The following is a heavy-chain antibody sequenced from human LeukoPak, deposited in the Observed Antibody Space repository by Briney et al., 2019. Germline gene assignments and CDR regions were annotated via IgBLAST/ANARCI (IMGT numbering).Heavy chain of an antibody. CDR2: IYTSGST. Sequence: SETLSLTCTVSGGSFSTYYRSWIRQPAGKGLEWIWRIYTSGSTNYNPSLKSRVTMSVDTSKNQFSLNLSSVTAADTAVYYCARFSSIAAAFDYWGQGTLVTVSS. CDR1: GGSFSTYY. V-gene: IGHV4-4*07. CDR3: ARFSSIAAAFDY. J-gene: IGHJ4*02. D-gene: IGHD6-6*01.